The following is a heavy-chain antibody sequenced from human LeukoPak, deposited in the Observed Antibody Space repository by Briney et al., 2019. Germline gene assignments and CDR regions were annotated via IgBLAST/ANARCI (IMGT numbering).Heavy chain of an antibody. J-gene: IGHJ4*02. D-gene: IGHD3-3*01. CDR3: AKCDDFWSGSN. CDR2: ISGSGGST. V-gene: IGHV3-23*01. Sequence: GGSLRLSCAASGFTFSSYAMSWVRQAPGKGLEWVPAISGSGGSTYHADSVKGRFTISRDNSKNTLYLQMNSLRAEDTAVYYCAKCDDFWSGSNWGQGTLVTVSS. CDR1: GFTFSSYA.